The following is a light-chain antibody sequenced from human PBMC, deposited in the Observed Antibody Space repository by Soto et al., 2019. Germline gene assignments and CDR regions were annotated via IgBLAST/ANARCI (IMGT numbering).Light chain of an antibody. CDR1: SSNVGDYNY. CDR3: CSYAGNYIYV. J-gene: IGLJ1*01. Sequence: QSVLTQPRSVSGSPGQSVTISCTGTSSNVGDYNYVSWYQQHPGKAPKVMIYDVTKRPAGVPDRFSGSKYGNSASLTISGLQAEDEADYYCCSYAGNYIYVFGTGTKVTVL. CDR2: DVT. V-gene: IGLV2-11*01.